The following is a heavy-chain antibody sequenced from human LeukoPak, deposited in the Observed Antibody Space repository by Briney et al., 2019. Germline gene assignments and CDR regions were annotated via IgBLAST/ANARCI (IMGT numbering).Heavy chain of an antibody. D-gene: IGHD1-26*01. Sequence: PGGALRLSSAASGVTFISDEMHWGRQGPGEGVGWGSLMRDDVNNKYYAHSVKGRFTISRDNAKNTLYLQMKSLRAEDTAVYSCARVGSVGAYYFEYWGQGTLVTVSS. CDR3: ARVGSVGAYYFEY. CDR2: MRDDVNNK. V-gene: IGHV3-30*02. J-gene: IGHJ4*02. CDR1: GVTFISDE.